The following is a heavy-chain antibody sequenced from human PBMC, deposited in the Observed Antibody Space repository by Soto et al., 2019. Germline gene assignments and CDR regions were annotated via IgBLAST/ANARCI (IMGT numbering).Heavy chain of an antibody. Sequence: PGGSLRLSCVASGFTFGRYAMHWVRQFQGRGLEWVAVISYTGANTYYVGSVRGRFTISRDNSKNTLYLQMNSLRAEDTAMYYCAKHMDDSGYFYVEGADHWGQGTLVTVSS. D-gene: IGHD3-22*01. J-gene: IGHJ4*02. CDR1: GFTFGRYA. V-gene: IGHV3-30*18. CDR3: AKHMDDSGYFYVEGADH. CDR2: ISYTGANT.